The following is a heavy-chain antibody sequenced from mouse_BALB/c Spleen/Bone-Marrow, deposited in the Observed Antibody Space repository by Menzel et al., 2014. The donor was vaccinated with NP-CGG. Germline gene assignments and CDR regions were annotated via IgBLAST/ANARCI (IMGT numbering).Heavy chain of an antibody. CDR3: ARSGSSSGYSDY. CDR1: GFTFSSFA. V-gene: IGHV5-17*02. Sequence: EVQGVESGGGLVQPGGSRKLSCAASGFTFSSFAMHWVRQAPEKGLEWVAYISSGSSTIYYADTVMGRFTISRDNPKNTLFLQMTSLRSEDTAMYYCARSGSSSGYSDYWGQGTTLTVSS. CDR2: ISSGSSTI. J-gene: IGHJ2*01. D-gene: IGHD1-1*01.